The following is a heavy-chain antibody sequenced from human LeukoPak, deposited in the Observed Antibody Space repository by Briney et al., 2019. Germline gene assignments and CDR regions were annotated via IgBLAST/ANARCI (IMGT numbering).Heavy chain of an antibody. Sequence: PSETLSLTCTVSGGSISKYYWSWIRQPPGKGLEWIGYIYYSGSTNYNPSLKSRVTISVDTSKNQFSLKLSSVTAADTAVYYCARLVSGYDTFDYWGQGTLVTVSS. CDR3: ARLVSGYDTFDY. J-gene: IGHJ4*02. D-gene: IGHD5-12*01. V-gene: IGHV4-59*08. CDR1: GGSISKYY. CDR2: IYYSGST.